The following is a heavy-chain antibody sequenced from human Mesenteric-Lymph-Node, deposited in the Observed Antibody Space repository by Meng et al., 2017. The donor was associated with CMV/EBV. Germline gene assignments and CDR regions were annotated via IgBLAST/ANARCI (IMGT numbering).Heavy chain of an antibody. CDR3: ARRSVYNRGGMDV. D-gene: IGHD5/OR15-5a*01. V-gene: IGHV5-51*04. CDR2: TYPGDSDT. CDR1: GYSFPSYW. Sequence: GGSLRLSCKGSGYSFPSYWIAWVRQMPGKGLEWMGITYPGDSDTSYSPSFQGQVTISADKPINTAYLHWSSLKASDTATYYCARRSVYNRGGMDVWGQGTTVTVSS. J-gene: IGHJ6*02.